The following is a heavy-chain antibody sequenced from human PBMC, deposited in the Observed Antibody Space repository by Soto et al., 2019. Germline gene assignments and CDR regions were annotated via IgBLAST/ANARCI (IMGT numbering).Heavy chain of an antibody. CDR3: ARGRFFDF. CDR2: ITTSGINV. Sequence: EVQLVESGGGPVKPGGSLRLSCAASGFTFTTYSMNWVRQAPGKGLEWVSSITTSGINVYYADSVKGRFTISRDSAKNSVFLQMNSLRAEDTAVYYCARGRFFDFWGQGALVTVSS. V-gene: IGHV3-21*01. CDR1: GFTFTTYS. J-gene: IGHJ4*02.